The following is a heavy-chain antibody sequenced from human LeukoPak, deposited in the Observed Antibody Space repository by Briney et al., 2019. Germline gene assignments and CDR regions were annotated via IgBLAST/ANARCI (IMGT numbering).Heavy chain of an antibody. J-gene: IGHJ4*02. Sequence: GGSLRLSCAASGLTFGSYAMSWVRQAPGKGLEWVSAISGSGGSTYYADSVKGRFTISRDTSKNTLYLQMNSLRAEDTAVYYCAKVNYYDSTGFYDYWGQGTLVTVSS. CDR3: AKVNYYDSTGFYDY. V-gene: IGHV3-23*01. D-gene: IGHD3-22*01. CDR1: GLTFGSYA. CDR2: ISGSGGST.